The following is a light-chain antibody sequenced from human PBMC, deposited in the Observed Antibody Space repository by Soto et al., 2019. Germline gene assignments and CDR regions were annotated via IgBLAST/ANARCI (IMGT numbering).Light chain of an antibody. CDR1: QTLSNSF. CDR2: DTS. J-gene: IGKJ5*01. Sequence: IVLTQSPGTLSLSPGERATLSCRASQTLSNSFIAWYQQKPGQAPRLLIYDTSSRATGDPDRYSASGSGTDFTLTISRLEPEDFAVFFCQQYGTSEIIFGQGTRLEIK. CDR3: QQYGTSEII. V-gene: IGKV3-20*01.